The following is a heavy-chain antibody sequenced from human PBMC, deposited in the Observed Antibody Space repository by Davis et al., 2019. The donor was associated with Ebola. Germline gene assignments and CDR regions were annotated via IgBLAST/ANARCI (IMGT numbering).Heavy chain of an antibody. D-gene: IGHD2-15*01. CDR2: IPEDGSVK. Sequence: GESLKISCAASGFTFDNFWMSWVRQAPGKGLEWVANIPEDGSVKYYVDSVKGRLTSSRDNAKHSLYLQMNGLSADDTAVYYCARQVGYCTRGSCYKEYWGQGTLVTVSS. J-gene: IGHJ4*01. CDR3: ARQVGYCTRGSCYKEY. CDR1: GFTFDNFW. V-gene: IGHV3-7*03.